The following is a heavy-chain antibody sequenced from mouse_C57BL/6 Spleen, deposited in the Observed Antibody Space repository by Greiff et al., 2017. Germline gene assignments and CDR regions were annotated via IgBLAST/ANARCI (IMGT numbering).Heavy chain of an antibody. CDR1: GYTFTSYG. V-gene: IGHV1-81*01. D-gene: IGHD2-1*01. CDR2: IYPRSGNT. CDR3: ARAYGNFDY. Sequence: QVQLKESGAELVRPGASVKLSCKASGYTFTSYGISWVKQRPGQGLEWIGEIYPRSGNTYYNEKFKGKATLTADKSSSPAYIELRSLTSDDSAVYFCARAYGNFDYWGQGTTLTVSS. J-gene: IGHJ2*01.